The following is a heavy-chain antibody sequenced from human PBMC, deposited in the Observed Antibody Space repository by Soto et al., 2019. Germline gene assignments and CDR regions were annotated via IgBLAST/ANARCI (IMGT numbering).Heavy chain of an antibody. V-gene: IGHV3-53*01. Sequence: EVQLVESGGGLIQPGGSLRLSCAASGLTVSNAYMAWVRQAPGMGREWVSVIYDNGTTYYADSVKGRFTISRDTSTNKLSLKMDSLRAEDTAVYYCVRPLPSGRNYGLDVWGQGTTVTVSS. CDR3: VRPLPSGRNYGLDV. CDR1: GLTVSNAY. D-gene: IGHD3-10*01. J-gene: IGHJ6*02. CDR2: IYDNGTT.